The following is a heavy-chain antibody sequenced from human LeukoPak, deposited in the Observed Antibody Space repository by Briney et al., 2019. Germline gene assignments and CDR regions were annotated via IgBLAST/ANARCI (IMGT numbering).Heavy chain of an antibody. CDR2: ISGSGSTT. J-gene: IGHJ3*02. Sequence: GGSLRLSCAASGFTFSSYAMNWVRQAPGKGLEWVSAISGSGSTTYHADSVKGRFTISRDNSKNTLFLQMNSLTAEDTAIYSCARPRLEYCSGGSCFDAFDIWGQGTMVTVSS. D-gene: IGHD2-15*01. CDR1: GFTFSSYA. CDR3: ARPRLEYCSGGSCFDAFDI. V-gene: IGHV3-23*01.